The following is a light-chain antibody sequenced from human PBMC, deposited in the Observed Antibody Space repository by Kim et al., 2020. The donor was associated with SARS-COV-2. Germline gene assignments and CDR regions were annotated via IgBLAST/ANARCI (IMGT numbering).Light chain of an antibody. CDR2: GAS. V-gene: IGKV3-20*01. CDR1: QSVRSSY. J-gene: IGKJ1*01. Sequence: EIVLTQSPGTLSLSPGERATLSCRASQSVRSSYLAWYQQKPGQAPRLLIYGASSRATGIPDRFSGSGSATDFTLTISRLEPEDFAVYYCQQYGSSTWTFGQGTKVDIK. CDR3: QQYGSSTWT.